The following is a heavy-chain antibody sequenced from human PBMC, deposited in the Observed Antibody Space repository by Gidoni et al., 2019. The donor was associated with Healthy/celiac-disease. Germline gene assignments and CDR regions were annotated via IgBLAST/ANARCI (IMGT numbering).Heavy chain of an antibody. CDR2: ISGSGGST. J-gene: IGHJ4*02. V-gene: IGHV3-23*01. Sequence: EVQLLESGGGLVQPGGSLRLSCAASGFTFSSYAMSWVRQAPGKGLEWVSAISGSGGSTYYADSVKGRFTISRDNSKNTLYLQMNSLRAEDTAVYYCAKDPKHIVVVTAIPVSVGLNWGQGTLVTVSS. CDR1: GFTFSSYA. CDR3: AKDPKHIVVVTAIPVSVGLN. D-gene: IGHD2-21*02.